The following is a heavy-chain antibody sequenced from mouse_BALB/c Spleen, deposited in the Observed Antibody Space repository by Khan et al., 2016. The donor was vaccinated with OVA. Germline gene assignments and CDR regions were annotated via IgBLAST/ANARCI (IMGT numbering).Heavy chain of an antibody. J-gene: IGHJ3*01. Sequence: VQLKESGPELMKPGASVKISCMASGYSFTTYYIHWVMQSHGKSLEWIGYIDPFSGSTTYNQKFKGKATLTVDKSSSKAYIHLSNLTSEDSAVYYCTRHGYVAWFTYWGQGTLVTVSA. CDR3: TRHGYVAWFTY. V-gene: IGHV1S135*01. CDR2: IDPFSGST. CDR1: GYSFTTYY. D-gene: IGHD2-2*01.